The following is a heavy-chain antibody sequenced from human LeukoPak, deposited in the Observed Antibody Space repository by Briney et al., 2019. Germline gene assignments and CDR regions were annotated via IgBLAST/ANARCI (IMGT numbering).Heavy chain of an antibody. CDR3: AAVSVDYGDSSFDF. D-gene: IGHD4-17*01. V-gene: IGHV3-15*01. Sequence: KPGGSLRLSCAASGFTFSNAWMSWVRQPPGKGLEWVGRIKSKTDGGTTDYAEPVKGRFTISRDDSKNTLSLQMNFLKTEDTALYYCAAVSVDYGDSSFDFWGQGTLVTVSS. CDR2: IKSKTDGGTT. CDR1: GFTFSNAW. J-gene: IGHJ4*02.